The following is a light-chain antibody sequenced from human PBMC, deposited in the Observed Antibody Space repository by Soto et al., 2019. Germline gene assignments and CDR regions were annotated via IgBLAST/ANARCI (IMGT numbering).Light chain of an antibody. CDR1: QIVSTW. CDR2: DAS. V-gene: IGKV1-5*01. J-gene: IGKJ1*01. Sequence: DIQMTQSPSTLSASVGDTFTITCRASQIVSTWLAWYQQTPGKAPKLLMYDASTLESGAPARFSGSGSGAEFTLTISSLQPEDFATYHCQEYKTWTFGQGTKVDIK. CDR3: QEYKTWT.